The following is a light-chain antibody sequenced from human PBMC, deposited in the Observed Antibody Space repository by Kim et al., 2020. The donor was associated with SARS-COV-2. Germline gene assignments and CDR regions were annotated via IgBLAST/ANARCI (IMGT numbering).Light chain of an antibody. V-gene: IGKV2-30*01. CDR1: QSIVFSDGKTY. CDR3: MYGTPGPPTFT. CDR2: KVS. J-gene: IGKJ4*01. Sequence: DVIMTQSPLSLPVTLGQPASISCRSSQSIVFSDGKTYLNWFKQRPGQSPSRLIYKVSNRESGVPDRFSCSGSGTDFTLKISRVEAGDVGVYYCMYGTPGPPTFTFGGGTKLDIK.